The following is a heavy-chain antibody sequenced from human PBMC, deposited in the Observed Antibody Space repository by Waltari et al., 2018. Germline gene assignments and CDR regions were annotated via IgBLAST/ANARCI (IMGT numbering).Heavy chain of an antibody. D-gene: IGHD1-1*01. J-gene: IGHJ6*03. CDR2: IYSGGST. CDR3: AKENEPYYYMDV. Sequence: EVQLLESGGGLVQPGGSLRLSCAASGFTFSSYAMSWVRQAPGKGLEWVSVIYSGGSTYDADSVKGRFTISRDNSKNTLYLQMNSLRAEDTAVYYCAKENEPYYYMDVWGKGTTVTVSS. CDR1: GFTFSSYA. V-gene: IGHV3-23*03.